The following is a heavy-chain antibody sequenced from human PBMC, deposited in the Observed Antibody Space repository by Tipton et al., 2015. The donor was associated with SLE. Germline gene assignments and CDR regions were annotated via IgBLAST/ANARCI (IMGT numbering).Heavy chain of an antibody. CDR1: GGSISSSSYY. V-gene: IGHV4-61*05. Sequence: TLSLTCTVSGGSISSSSYYWGWIRQPPGKGLEWIGYIYYSGSTNYNPSLKSRVTISVDTSKNQFSLKLSSVTAADTAVYYCAKYFYRGTFDYWGQGTLVTVSS. J-gene: IGHJ4*02. CDR2: IYYSGST. CDR3: AKYFYRGTFDY. D-gene: IGHD3-9*01.